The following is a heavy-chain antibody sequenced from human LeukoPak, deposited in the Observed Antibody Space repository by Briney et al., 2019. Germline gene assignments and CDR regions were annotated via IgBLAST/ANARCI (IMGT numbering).Heavy chain of an antibody. CDR2: IYSDGNT. CDR3: AKSGGRNDFNN. V-gene: IGHV3-66*01. CDR1: GFTVSSNY. D-gene: IGHD1-1*01. J-gene: IGHJ4*02. Sequence: GGSLRLSCAASGFTVSSNYMSWVRQAPGKGLEWVSVIYSDGNTYYADSVKGRFTISRDNSKNTLFLQMNSLKTEDTGVHYCAKSGGRNDFNNWGQGTLVTVSS.